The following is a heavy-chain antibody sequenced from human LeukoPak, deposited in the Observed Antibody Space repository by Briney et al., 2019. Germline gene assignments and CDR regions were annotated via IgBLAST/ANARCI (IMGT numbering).Heavy chain of an antibody. CDR1: GFIFSSYA. V-gene: IGHV3-23*01. CDR2: ISGSGTTT. D-gene: IGHD3-22*01. Sequence: GGSLRLSCAASGFIFSSYAMTWVRQAPGRGLEWLSTISGSGTTTYYVDSVKGRFTVSRDNSKNTLYLQMNSLRAEDTAVYYCARGMDYYDSSGYYYPFDYWGQGTLVTVSS. CDR3: ARGMDYYDSSGYYYPFDY. J-gene: IGHJ4*02.